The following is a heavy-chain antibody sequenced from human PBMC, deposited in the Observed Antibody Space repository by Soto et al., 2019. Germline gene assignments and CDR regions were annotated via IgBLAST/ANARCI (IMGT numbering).Heavy chain of an antibody. J-gene: IGHJ4*02. Sequence: PGGSLRLSCAVSGFTFNIYGMHWVRQAPDKGLEWVALISYDGSNQYYADSVKGRFTISRDNSKNTLFLQMNSLRADDTAVYYCAKDQASGQGSFDSWGQGTLVTVSS. CDR2: ISYDGSNQ. CDR3: AKDQASGQGSFDS. CDR1: GFTFNIYG. V-gene: IGHV3-30*18.